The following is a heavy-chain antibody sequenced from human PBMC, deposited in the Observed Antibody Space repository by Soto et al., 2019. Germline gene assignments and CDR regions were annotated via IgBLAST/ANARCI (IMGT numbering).Heavy chain of an antibody. J-gene: IGHJ5*02. Sequence: SETLSLTCAVSGYSISSGYYWGWIRQPPGKGLEWIGSIYHSGGTYYNPSLKSRVTISVDTSKNQFSLKLSSVTAADTAAYYCAVSNYYDSSGYYESWSWFDPWGQGTLVTVPQ. CDR2: IYHSGGT. V-gene: IGHV4-38-2*01. CDR1: GYSISSGYY. CDR3: AVSNYYDSSGYYESWSWFDP. D-gene: IGHD3-22*01.